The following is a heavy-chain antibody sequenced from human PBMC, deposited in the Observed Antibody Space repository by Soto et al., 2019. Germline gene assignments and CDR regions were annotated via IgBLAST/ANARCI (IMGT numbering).Heavy chain of an antibody. D-gene: IGHD6-25*01. Sequence: QVQLVQSGAEVKKPGASVTVSCKTSGYPLTDFYIHWVRQAPGQGLEWMAWINPHTGDTNTALKYQGTVTMTMDTSINTAFMELTTLSSDDTAVYYCAREGGAAPGARREWYLDLWGRGTLVSVSS. CDR3: AREGGAAPGARREWYLDL. V-gene: IGHV1-2*02. CDR1: GYPLTDFY. J-gene: IGHJ2*01. CDR2: INPHTGDT.